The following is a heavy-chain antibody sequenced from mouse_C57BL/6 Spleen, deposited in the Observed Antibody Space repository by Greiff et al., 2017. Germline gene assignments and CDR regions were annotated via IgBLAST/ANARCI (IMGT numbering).Heavy chain of an antibody. J-gene: IGHJ2*01. CDR1: GYTFTDYY. Sequence: VKLVESGAELVRPGASVKLSCKASGYTFTDYYINWVKQRPGQGLEWIARIYPGSGNTYYNEKFKGKATLTAEKSSSTAYMQLSSLTSEDSAVYFCARGDYYGYFDYWGQGTTLTVSS. CDR3: ARGDYYGYFDY. CDR2: IYPGSGNT. D-gene: IGHD2-1*01. V-gene: IGHV1-76*01.